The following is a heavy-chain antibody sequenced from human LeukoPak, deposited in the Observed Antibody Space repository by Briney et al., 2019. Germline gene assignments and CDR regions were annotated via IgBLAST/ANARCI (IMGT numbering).Heavy chain of an antibody. Sequence: PGGSLRLSCAASGFTVSSNYMSWVRQSPGKGLEWVSVIYSGGSTYYADSVKGRFTISRDNSKNTLYLQMNSLRAEDTAVYYCATSGWYQGIDYWGQGTLVTVSS. CDR1: GFTVSSNY. V-gene: IGHV3-53*01. CDR2: IYSGGST. CDR3: ATSGWYQGIDY. D-gene: IGHD6-19*01. J-gene: IGHJ4*02.